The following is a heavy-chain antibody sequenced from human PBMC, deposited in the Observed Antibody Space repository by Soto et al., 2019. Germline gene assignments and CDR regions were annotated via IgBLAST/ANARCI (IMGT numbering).Heavy chain of an antibody. CDR1: GFPFSDHA. D-gene: IGHD1-26*01. CDR3: AKDLYVQPPSGWFDP. J-gene: IGHJ5*02. V-gene: IGHV3-23*01. Sequence: GGSLRLSCAASGFPFSDHAMHWVRQTPGRGLEWVSAITGRGDSTYYADSVKGRFTISRDNSKSTLYLQMMSLRAEDTAVYYCAKDLYVQPPSGWFDPWGQGTVVTVSS. CDR2: ITGRGDST.